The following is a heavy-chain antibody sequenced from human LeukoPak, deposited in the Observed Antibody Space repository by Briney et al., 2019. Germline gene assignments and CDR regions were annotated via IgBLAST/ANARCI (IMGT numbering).Heavy chain of an antibody. D-gene: IGHD4-23*01. CDR2: TYTGGST. Sequence: GGSLRLSCAASGFTVSSNYMSWVRQAPGKGLEWVSVTYTGGSTNYADSVKGRFSISRDNSKNTLYLQMNSLRAEDTAVYYCARVDVVTVGKNAFDIWGQGTMVTVSS. J-gene: IGHJ3*02. CDR3: ARVDVVTVGKNAFDI. V-gene: IGHV3-53*01. CDR1: GFTVSSNY.